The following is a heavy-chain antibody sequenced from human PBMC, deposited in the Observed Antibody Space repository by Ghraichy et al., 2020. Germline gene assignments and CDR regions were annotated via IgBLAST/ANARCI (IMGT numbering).Heavy chain of an antibody. V-gene: IGHV3-23*01. J-gene: IGHJ4*01. CDR1: GFSFSRNA. CDR3: AAQLVAGWFDPYFDY. Sequence: GGSLRLSCAASGFSFSRNAMSWVRQAPGKGLEWVSAIRGSGRTTYYADPVKGRFTISRNNSKNTLYLQMNSLRAEDTAVYYCAAQLVAGWFDPYFDYWGHGTLVTVSS. CDR2: IRGSGRTT. D-gene: IGHD6-19*01.